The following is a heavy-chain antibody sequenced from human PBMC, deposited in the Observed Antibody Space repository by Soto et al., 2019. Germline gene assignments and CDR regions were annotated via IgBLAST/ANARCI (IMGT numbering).Heavy chain of an antibody. CDR3: SSGWNLDF. J-gene: IGHJ4*02. V-gene: IGHV3-72*01. CDR1: GFTFSDHC. Sequence: EVPLVESGGGLVQPGGSLRLSCAASGFTFSDHCMDWVRQAPGKGLEWVGRTRNKANSYTAEYAASVKGRFTISRDDSKNSMYLTMNSLNTEDKAVYYCSSGWNLDFCGQGTLVTVSS. CDR2: TRNKANSYTA. D-gene: IGHD6-19*01.